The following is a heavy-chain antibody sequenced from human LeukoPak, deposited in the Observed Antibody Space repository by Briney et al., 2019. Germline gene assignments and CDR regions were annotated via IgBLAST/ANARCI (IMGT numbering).Heavy chain of an antibody. V-gene: IGHV3-30*02. CDR3: AKDVYDCSGGSCPQYYYVMDV. Sequence: GSLRLSCAASGFTVSSNYMSWVRQAPGKGLEWVSFIRFDGSEKYYADSVRGRFTISRDNSKNTLSLQMNSLRAEDTALYYCAKDVYDCSGGSCPQYYYVMDVWGQGTTVTVSS. J-gene: IGHJ6*02. CDR2: IRFDGSEK. D-gene: IGHD2-15*01. CDR1: GFTVSSNY.